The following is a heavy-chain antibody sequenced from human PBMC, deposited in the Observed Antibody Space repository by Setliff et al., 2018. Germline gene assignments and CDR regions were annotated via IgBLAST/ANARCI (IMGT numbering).Heavy chain of an antibody. V-gene: IGHV4-34*01. J-gene: IGHJ6*02. Sequence: SETLSLTCAVYGGSFSGYYWSWIRQPPGKGLEWIGEINHSGSTNYNPSLKSRVTISVDTSKNQFSLKLSSATAADTAVYYCARGSQYYNFWSGYHLDYYYYGMDVWGQGTTVTVSS. D-gene: IGHD3-3*01. CDR2: INHSGST. CDR1: GGSFSGYY. CDR3: ARGSQYYNFWSGYHLDYYYYGMDV.